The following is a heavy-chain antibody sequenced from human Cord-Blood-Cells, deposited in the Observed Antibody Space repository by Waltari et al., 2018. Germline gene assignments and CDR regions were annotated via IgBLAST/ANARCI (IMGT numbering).Heavy chain of an antibody. CDR2: IIPSFGTA. V-gene: IGHV1-69*01. CDR3: AREPPGIAVAGMEGYYYYYGMDV. J-gene: IGHJ6*02. CDR1: DGTFSSYE. D-gene: IGHD6-19*01. Sequence: QVQLVQSGAEAKKHGSSVKVSCKGSDGTFSSYEISSVRQAPGDGTDRQGGIIPSFGTANYAQKFQGRVTITADESTSTAYMELSSLRSEDTAVYYCAREPPGIAVAGMEGYYYYYGMDVWGQGTTVTVSS.